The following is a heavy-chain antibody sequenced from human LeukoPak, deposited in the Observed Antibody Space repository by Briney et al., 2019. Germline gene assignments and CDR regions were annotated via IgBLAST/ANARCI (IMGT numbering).Heavy chain of an antibody. Sequence: GSSVKVSCKASGGTFSSYAISWVRQAPGQGLEWMGGIIPIFGTANYAQKFQGRVTMTEDTSTDTAYMELSSLRSEDTAVYYCATDRVDYYLNYWGQGTLVTVSS. CDR2: IIPIFGTA. CDR1: GGTFSSYA. J-gene: IGHJ4*02. V-gene: IGHV1-69*06. CDR3: ATDRVDYYLNY. D-gene: IGHD2-21*02.